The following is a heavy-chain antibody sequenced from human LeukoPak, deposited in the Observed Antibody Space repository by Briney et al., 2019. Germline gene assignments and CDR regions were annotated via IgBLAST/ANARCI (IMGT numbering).Heavy chain of an antibody. D-gene: IGHD1-26*01. CDR1: ELTASSTY. V-gene: IGHV3-53*01. CDR2: IYSGGST. CDR3: AKDRFRFSGSYYGY. J-gene: IGHJ4*02. Sequence: GGSLRPSCAASELTASSTYMTWVRQALGRGLEWFSVIYSGGSTYYADSVKGRFTISRDNSKNTLYLQMNSLRAEDTAVYYCAKDRFRFSGSYYGYWGQGTLVTVSS.